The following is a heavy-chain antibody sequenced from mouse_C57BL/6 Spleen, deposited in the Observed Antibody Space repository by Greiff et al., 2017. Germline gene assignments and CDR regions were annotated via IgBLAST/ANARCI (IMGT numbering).Heavy chain of an antibody. CDR1: GFTFSDYY. D-gene: IGHD2-14*01. CDR2: INYDGSST. CDR3: ARLYYRYDGYFDY. Sequence: EVQRVESEGGLVQPGSSMKLSCTASGFTFSDYYMAWVRQVPEKGLEWVANINYDGSSTYYLDSLKSRFLISRDNATNILYLQMSSLKSEDTATYYCARLYYRYDGYFDYWGQGTTLTVSS. V-gene: IGHV5-16*01. J-gene: IGHJ2*01.